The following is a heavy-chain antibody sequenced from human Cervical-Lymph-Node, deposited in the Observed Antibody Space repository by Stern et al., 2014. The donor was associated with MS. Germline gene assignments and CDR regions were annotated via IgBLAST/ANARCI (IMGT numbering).Heavy chain of an antibody. V-gene: IGHV1-69*01. CDR2: IIPIFGTA. J-gene: IGHJ6*02. D-gene: IGHD4-17*01. CDR1: GGTFSSYA. CDR3: AREFPIEGDYYRYYGMDV. Sequence: QVQLVESGAEVKKPGSSVKVSCKASGGTFSSYAISWVRQAPGQGLEWMGGIIPIFGTANYAQKFQGRVTITADESTSTAYMELSSLRSEDTAVYYCAREFPIEGDYYRYYGMDVWGQGTTVTVSS.